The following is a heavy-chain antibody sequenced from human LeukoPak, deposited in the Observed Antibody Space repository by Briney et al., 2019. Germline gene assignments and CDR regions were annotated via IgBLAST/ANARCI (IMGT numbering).Heavy chain of an antibody. CDR2: INAGNGNT. D-gene: IGHD3-16*02. Sequence: GASVKVSCKASGYTFTSYAMHWVRQAPGQRLEWMGWINAGNGNTKYSQKFQGRVTITRDTSASTAYMELSSLRSEDTAVYYCARGGSIMITFGGVIAPDYWGQGTLVTVSS. J-gene: IGHJ4*02. CDR3: ARGGSIMITFGGVIAPDY. V-gene: IGHV1-3*01. CDR1: GYTFTSYA.